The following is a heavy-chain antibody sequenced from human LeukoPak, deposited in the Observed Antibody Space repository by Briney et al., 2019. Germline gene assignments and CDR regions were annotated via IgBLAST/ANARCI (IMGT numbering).Heavy chain of an antibody. CDR3: ARGSSLGHFDY. CDR1: GFTFSSYS. Sequence: GRSLRLSCAASGFTFSSYSMNWVRQAPGKGLEWVSYISSSSSTIYYADSVKGRFTISRDNAKNSLYLQMNSLRAEDTAVYYCARGSSLGHFDYWGQGTLVSVSS. V-gene: IGHV3-48*04. CDR2: ISSSSSTI. J-gene: IGHJ4*02. D-gene: IGHD6-19*01.